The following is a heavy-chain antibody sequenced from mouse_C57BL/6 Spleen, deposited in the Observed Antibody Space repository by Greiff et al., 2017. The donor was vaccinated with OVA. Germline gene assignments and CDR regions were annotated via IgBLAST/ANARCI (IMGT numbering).Heavy chain of an antibody. V-gene: IGHV5-17*01. CDR2: ISSGSSTI. CDR3: ARRSTMVTTWFDY. D-gene: IGHD2-1*01. J-gene: IGHJ2*01. CDR1: GFTFSDYG. Sequence: EVKLMESGGGLVKPGGSLKLSCAASGFTFSDYGMHWVRQAPEKGLEWVAYISSGSSTIYYADTVKGRFTISRDNAKNTLFLQMTSLRSEDTAMYYCARRSTMVTTWFDYWGQGTTLTVSS.